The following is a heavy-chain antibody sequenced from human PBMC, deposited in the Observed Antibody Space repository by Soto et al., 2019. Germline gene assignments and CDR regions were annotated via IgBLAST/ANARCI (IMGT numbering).Heavy chain of an antibody. Sequence: SETLSLTCAFYGWSFSGYYWSWIRQPPGKGLEWIGEINHSGSTNYNPSLKSRVTISVDTSKNQFSLKLSSVTAADTAVYYCARGPSGWYLDAFDIWGQGTMVTVSS. J-gene: IGHJ3*02. CDR3: ARGPSGWYLDAFDI. CDR1: GWSFSGYY. D-gene: IGHD6-19*01. V-gene: IGHV4-34*01. CDR2: INHSGST.